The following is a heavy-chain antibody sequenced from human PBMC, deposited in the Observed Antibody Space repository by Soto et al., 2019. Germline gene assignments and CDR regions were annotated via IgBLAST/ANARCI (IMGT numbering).Heavy chain of an antibody. V-gene: IGHV3-7*04. J-gene: IGHJ4*02. CDR2: IKHDGSEK. CDR3: ARVTSSGTKYFDP. D-gene: IGHD2-2*01. Sequence: GGSLRLSCAASGFTFSTYWMGWVRQAPGKGLEWVANIKHDGSEKYYVDSVKGRFTISRDSAKNSLYLQMNSLRAEDTAVYYCARVTSSGTKYFDPWGQGTLVTVSS. CDR1: GFTFSTYW.